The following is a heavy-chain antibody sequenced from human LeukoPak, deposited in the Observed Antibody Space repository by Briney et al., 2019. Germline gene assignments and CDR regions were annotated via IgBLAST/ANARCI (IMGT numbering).Heavy chain of an antibody. Sequence: NPSETLSLTCAVYGGSFSGYYWSWIRQPPGKGLEWIGEINHSGSTNYNPSLKSRVTISVDTSKNQFSLKLSSVTAADTAVYYCAREADYDILTGYYHRVFDYWGQGTLVTVSS. CDR1: GGSFSGYY. J-gene: IGHJ4*02. D-gene: IGHD3-9*01. CDR3: AREADYDILTGYYHRVFDY. V-gene: IGHV4-34*01. CDR2: INHSGST.